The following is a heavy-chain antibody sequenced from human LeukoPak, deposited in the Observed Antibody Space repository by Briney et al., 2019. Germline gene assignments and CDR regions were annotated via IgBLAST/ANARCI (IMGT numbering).Heavy chain of an antibody. CDR2: ISAYNGNT. CDR3: ASHPRGQLAPYYYYMDV. D-gene: IGHD6-6*01. CDR1: GYTFTSYG. J-gene: IGHJ6*03. Sequence: ASVKVSCKASGYTFTSYGISWVRQAPGQGLEWMGWISAYNGNTNYAQKLQGGVTMTTDTSTSTAYMELRSLRSDDTAVYYCASHPRGQLAPYYYYMDVWGKGTTVTVSS. V-gene: IGHV1-18*01.